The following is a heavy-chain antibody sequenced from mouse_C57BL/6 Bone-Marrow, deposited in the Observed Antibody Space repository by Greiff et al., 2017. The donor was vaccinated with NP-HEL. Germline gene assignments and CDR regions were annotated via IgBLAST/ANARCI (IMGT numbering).Heavy chain of an antibody. CDR2: IWRGGST. D-gene: IGHD2-4*01. CDR1: GFSLTSYG. J-gene: IGHJ4*01. CDR3: AKNEGLRRTGYAMDY. Sequence: VQLQQSGPGLVQPSQSLSITCTVSGFSLTSYGVHWVRQSPGKGLEWLGVIWRGGSTDYNAAFMSRLSITKDNSKSQVFFKMNSLQANDTAIYYCAKNEGLRRTGYAMDYWGQGTSVTVSS. V-gene: IGHV2-5*01.